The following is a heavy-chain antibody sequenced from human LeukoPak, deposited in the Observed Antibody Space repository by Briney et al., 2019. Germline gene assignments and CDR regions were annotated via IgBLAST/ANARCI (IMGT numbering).Heavy chain of an antibody. Sequence: SETLSLTCNVSGGSIIGSRRYWGWVRQPPGGGLEWIGSIRYNPSLQSRLTISVDNSQNQFSLKLKSVTAADTSMYYCTRQLSWASDTGDSWGQGTLVTVSS. CDR2: IRY. J-gene: IGHJ5*01. CDR1: GGSIIGSRRY. D-gene: IGHD6-13*01. V-gene: IGHV4-39*01. CDR3: TRQLSWASDTGDS.